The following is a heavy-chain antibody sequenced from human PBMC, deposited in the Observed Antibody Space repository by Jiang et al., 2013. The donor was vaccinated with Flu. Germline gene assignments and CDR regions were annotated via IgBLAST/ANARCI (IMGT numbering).Heavy chain of an antibody. J-gene: IGHJ6*04. CDR3: ARDKVGYYYDGWGESPFYYGMDV. Sequence: SGAEVREPGASLRLSCKASGFTFTNYYIHWVRQAPGQGLEWMGIVNPSAGGSSYAEKFQDRVTLTWDTSTSTVYMELGSLRSEDTAVYYCARDKVGYYYDGWGESPFYYGMDVWGKGTTVTVSS. V-gene: IGHV1-46*01. CDR1: GFTFTNYY. CDR2: VNPSAGGS. D-gene: IGHD3-22*01.